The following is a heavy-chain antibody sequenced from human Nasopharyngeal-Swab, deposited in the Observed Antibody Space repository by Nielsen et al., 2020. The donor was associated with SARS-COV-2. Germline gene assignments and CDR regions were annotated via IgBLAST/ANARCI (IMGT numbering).Heavy chain of an antibody. D-gene: IGHD2-2*01. CDR3: ARREVGCSSTSCYDY. J-gene: IGHJ4*02. CDR1: RLPVSSNY. CDR2: IYSGGST. Sequence: GRSLRSSFAASRLPVSSNYMSWVRKAPGKGLEWVSVIYSGGSTYYADSVKGRFTISRDNSKNTLYLQMNSLRAEDTAVYYCARREVGCSSTSCYDYWGQGTLVTVSS. V-gene: IGHV3-53*01.